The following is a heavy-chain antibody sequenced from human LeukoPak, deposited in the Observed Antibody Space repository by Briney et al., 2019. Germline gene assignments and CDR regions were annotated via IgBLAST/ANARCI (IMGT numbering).Heavy chain of an antibody. CDR1: GYTFTSYD. J-gene: IGHJ5*02. Sequence: GASVKVSCKASGYTFTSYDINWVRQATGQGLEWMGWMNPNSGNTGYAQKFQGRVTMTRNTSISTAYMELSRLRSDDTAVYYCARNGVNCTSTTCYPPGDWFDPWGQGTLVTVSS. V-gene: IGHV1-8*01. D-gene: IGHD2-2*01. CDR2: MNPNSGNT. CDR3: ARNGVNCTSTTCYPPGDWFDP.